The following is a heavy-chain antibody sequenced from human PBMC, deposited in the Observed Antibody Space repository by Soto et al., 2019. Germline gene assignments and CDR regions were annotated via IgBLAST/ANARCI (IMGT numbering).Heavy chain of an antibody. J-gene: IGHJ4*02. CDR1: GFALSGYW. V-gene: IGHV3-7*03. CDR2: INQDGTLK. D-gene: IGHD2-21*02. CDR3: ARWESGDWYLGI. Sequence: EVQLVESGGGLVQPGGSLRLSCAASGFALSGYWMTWVRQAPGKGLEWVASINQDGTLKNYVDSVKGRFTISRDNADNSLFRQMISLRVEDTAVYYCARWESGDWYLGIWGQGTRFTVSS.